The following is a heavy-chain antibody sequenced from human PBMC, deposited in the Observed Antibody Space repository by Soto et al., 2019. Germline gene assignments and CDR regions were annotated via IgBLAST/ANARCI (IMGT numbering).Heavy chain of an antibody. CDR3: ARVFVEVVVPAAGWFDP. V-gene: IGHV4-31*03. Sequence: SETLSLTCTVSGGSISSGGYYWSWIRQQPEKGLEWIGYIYYSGSTYYNPSLKSRVTISVDTSKNQFSLKLSSVTAADTAVYYCARVFVEVVVPAAGWFDPWGQGTLVTVSS. CDR1: GGSISSGGYY. J-gene: IGHJ5*02. CDR2: IYYSGST. D-gene: IGHD2-2*01.